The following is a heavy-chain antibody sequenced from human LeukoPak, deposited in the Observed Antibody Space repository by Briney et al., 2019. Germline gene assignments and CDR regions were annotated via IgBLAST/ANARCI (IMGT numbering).Heavy chain of an antibody. CDR2: ISYDGSNK. CDR3: AKRGVVIRVILVGFHKEAYYFDA. Sequence: GRSLGLSCAASGFTFSSYAMHWVRQALGKGLEWVAVISYDGSNKYYAESVKGRFTISRDNPKNTLYLQMNSLRVEDTAVYFCAKRGVVIRVILVGFHKEAYYFDAWGQGALVTVSS. V-gene: IGHV3-30*07. CDR1: GFTFSSYA. D-gene: IGHD3-22*01. J-gene: IGHJ4*02.